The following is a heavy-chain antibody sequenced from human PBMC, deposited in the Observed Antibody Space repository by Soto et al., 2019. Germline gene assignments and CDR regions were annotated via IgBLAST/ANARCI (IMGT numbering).Heavy chain of an antibody. CDR3: ARVTAPLRGFVCNGMDL. Sequence: SQTLSLTFAISGDSFSSNSSAWNWIRQSPSRVLEWLGRTYYRSKWYNDYAVSVKSRITINPDTSKNQFSLQLNSVTPEETAAYYCARVTAPLRGFVCNGMDLWGQGTLVTVYS. CDR1: GDSFSSNSSA. D-gene: IGHD3-3*01. V-gene: IGHV6-1*01. J-gene: IGHJ6*02. CDR2: TYYRSKWYN.